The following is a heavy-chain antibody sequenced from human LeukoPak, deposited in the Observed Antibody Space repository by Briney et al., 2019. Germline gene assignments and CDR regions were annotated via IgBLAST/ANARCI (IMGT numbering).Heavy chain of an antibody. CDR2: ISYDGSNK. CDR3: AKGAFGCSSTSCYPYYYYGMDV. D-gene: IGHD2-2*01. CDR1: AFTFSSYG. Sequence: GGSLRLSCAASAFTFSSYGMHWVRQTPGKGLEWVAVISYDGSNKYYADSVKGRFTISRDNSKNTLYLQMNSLRAEDTAVYYCAKGAFGCSSTSCYPYYYYGMDVWGKGTTVTVSS. J-gene: IGHJ6*04. V-gene: IGHV3-30*18.